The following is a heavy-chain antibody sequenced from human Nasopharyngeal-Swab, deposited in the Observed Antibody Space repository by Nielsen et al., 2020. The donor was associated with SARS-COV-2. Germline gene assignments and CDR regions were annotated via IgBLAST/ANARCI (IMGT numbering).Heavy chain of an antibody. J-gene: IGHJ4*02. CDR2: IYHSGST. CDR3: ARGGSGFLHYVFDY. Sequence: SETLSLTCAVSGGSISSGGYSWSWIRQPPGKGLEWIGYIYHSGSTYYNPSLKSRVTISVDTSKNQFSLKLSSVTAADTAVYYCARGGSGFLHYVFDYWGQGTLVTVSS. V-gene: IGHV4-30-2*01. D-gene: IGHD6-19*01. CDR1: GGSISSGGYS.